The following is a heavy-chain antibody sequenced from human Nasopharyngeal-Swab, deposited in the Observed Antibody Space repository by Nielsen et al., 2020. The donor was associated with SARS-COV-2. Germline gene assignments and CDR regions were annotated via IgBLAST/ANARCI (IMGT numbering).Heavy chain of an antibody. V-gene: IGHV3-15*01. CDR2: IKSKTDGGTT. CDR1: GFTFSNAW. D-gene: IGHD6-13*01. Sequence: GESLKISCAASGFTFSNAWMNWVRQAPGKGLEWVGCIKSKTDGGTTDYAAPVKGRFTISRDDSKNTLYLQMNSLRAEDTAVYYCARDPDIAAALYFDYWGQGTLVTVSS. J-gene: IGHJ4*02. CDR3: ARDPDIAAALYFDY.